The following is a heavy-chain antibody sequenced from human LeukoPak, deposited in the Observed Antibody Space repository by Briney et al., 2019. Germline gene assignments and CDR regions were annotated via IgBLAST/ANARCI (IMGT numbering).Heavy chain of an antibody. Sequence: SETLSLTCAVYGGSFSGYYWSWIRQPPGKGLEWIGEINHSGSTNYNPSLKSRVTISVDTSKNQFSLKLSSVTAADTAVYYCARVRAAAGTGYYYYYYMDVWGKGTADTVSS. CDR3: ARVRAAAGTGYYYYYYMDV. CDR2: INHSGST. V-gene: IGHV4-34*01. J-gene: IGHJ6*03. D-gene: IGHD6-13*01. CDR1: GGSFSGYY.